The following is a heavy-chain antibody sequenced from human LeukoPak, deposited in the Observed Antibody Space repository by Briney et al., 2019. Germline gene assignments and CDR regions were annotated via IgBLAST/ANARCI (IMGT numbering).Heavy chain of an antibody. J-gene: IGHJ3*02. V-gene: IGHV1-69*05. Sequence: SVKVSCKASGGTFSSYTISWVRQAPGQGLEWMGRIIPIFGTANYAQKFQGRVTITTDESTSTAYMELSSLRSEDTAVYYCARVRSYYYDSSGYSTPFDIWGQGTMVTVSS. D-gene: IGHD3-22*01. CDR3: ARVRSYYYDSSGYSTPFDI. CDR1: GGTFSSYT. CDR2: IIPIFGTA.